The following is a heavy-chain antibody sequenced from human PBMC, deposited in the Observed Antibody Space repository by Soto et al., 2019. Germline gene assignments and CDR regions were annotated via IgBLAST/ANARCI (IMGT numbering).Heavy chain of an antibody. V-gene: IGHV4-59*11. Sequence: PSETLSPTWTVSGGSISTHDWGWIRQPPGKGLVWNGYTPSTGSTGYNPSLKRRSTLPLDTSQPQFSLNLTSVTAAATAVYYCARGDSNKWHYFEFWGQGTPVTVSS. D-gene: IGHD5-12*01. CDR1: GGSISTHD. J-gene: IGHJ4*02. CDR3: ARGDSNKWHYFEF. CDR2: TPSTGST.